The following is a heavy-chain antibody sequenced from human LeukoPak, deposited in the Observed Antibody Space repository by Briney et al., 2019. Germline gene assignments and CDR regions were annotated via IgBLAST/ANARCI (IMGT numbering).Heavy chain of an antibody. Sequence: SETLSLTCTVSGGSISSSSYYWGWIRQPPGKGLEWIGSIYYSGSTYYNPSPKSRVTISVDTSKNQFSLKLSSVTAADTAVYYCASFPLDYYDPVDYWGQGTLVTVSS. D-gene: IGHD1-26*01. V-gene: IGHV4-39*01. CDR2: IYYSGST. CDR1: GGSISSSSYY. J-gene: IGHJ4*02. CDR3: ASFPLDYYDPVDY.